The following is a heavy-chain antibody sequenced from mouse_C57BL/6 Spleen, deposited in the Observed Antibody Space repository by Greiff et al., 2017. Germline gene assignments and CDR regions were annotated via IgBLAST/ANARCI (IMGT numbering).Heavy chain of an antibody. CDR2: IDPAHGNT. V-gene: IGHV14-3*01. Sequence: VQLQQSVAELVRPGASVKLSCTASGFNIKNTYMHWVKQRPEQGLEWIGRIDPAHGNTKYAPKFQGKATITADTSSNTAYLQLSSLTSEDTAIYYCARQRYYYGSSYWYFDVWGTGTTVTVSS. CDR3: ARQRYYYGSSYWYFDV. D-gene: IGHD1-1*01. CDR1: GFNIKNTY. J-gene: IGHJ1*03.